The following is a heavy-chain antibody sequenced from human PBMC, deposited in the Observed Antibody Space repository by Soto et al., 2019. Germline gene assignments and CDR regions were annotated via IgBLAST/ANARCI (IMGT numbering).Heavy chain of an antibody. Sequence: QVQLVQSGGEVKKPGASVKVSCKASGYTFTSYGISWVRQAPGQGLEWMGRISAYNGNTNYAQKLQGRVTSTTDTPTSTAYMELRSLRSDDTAVYYCARVVGALGHWFDPWAREPWSPSPQ. V-gene: IGHV1-18*01. CDR1: GYTFTSYG. CDR2: ISAYNGNT. CDR3: ARVVGALGHWFDP. D-gene: IGHD1-26*01. J-gene: IGHJ5*02.